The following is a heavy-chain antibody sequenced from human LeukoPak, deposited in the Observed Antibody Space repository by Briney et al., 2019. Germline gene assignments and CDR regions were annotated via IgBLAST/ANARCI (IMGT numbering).Heavy chain of an antibody. CDR1: GFTFDDYA. CDR3: AKDYCTNGVCYVFDY. D-gene: IGHD2-8*01. CDR2: ISWDGGST. J-gene: IGHJ4*02. Sequence: GGSLRLSCAASGFTFDDYAMHWVRQVPGKGLEWVSLISWDGGSTYYADSVKGRFTISRDNSKNSLYLQMNSLRAEDTALYYCAKDYCTNGVCYVFDYWGQGTLVTVSS. V-gene: IGHV3-43D*04.